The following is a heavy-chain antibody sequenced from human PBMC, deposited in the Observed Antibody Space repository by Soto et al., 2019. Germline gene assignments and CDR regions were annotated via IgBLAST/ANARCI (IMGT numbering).Heavy chain of an antibody. D-gene: IGHD6-13*01. CDR1: GFTFATYA. CDR3: VKDYHRVGDAISSRSTETPMDV. CDR2: VRGIGHDS. Sequence: EVQLLESGGGLVRPGESLRLSCAASGFTFATYAMSWVRQGPGKGLEWVSIVRGIGHDSYYADSVKGRFTISRDNSKNTVYLKMNSMRAEDTAVYYCVKDYHRVGDAISSRSTETPMDVWGRGTTVIVSS. V-gene: IGHV3-23*01. J-gene: IGHJ6*02.